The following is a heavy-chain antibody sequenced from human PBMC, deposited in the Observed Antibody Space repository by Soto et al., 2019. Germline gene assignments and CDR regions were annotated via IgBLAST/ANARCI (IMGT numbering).Heavy chain of an antibody. CDR2: TMPIFGTP. J-gene: IGHJ5*02. V-gene: IGHV1-69*13. Sequence: SVKVSCKASGGTFDSYVISWLRQAPGQGLEWMGGTMPIFGTPNYAQKFRGRVTISADESTSTAYLELSSLTSDDTAVYYCARVHSSGIFYFVDPWGQGTLVTVSS. D-gene: IGHD3-10*01. CDR1: GGTFDSYV. CDR3: ARVHSSGIFYFVDP.